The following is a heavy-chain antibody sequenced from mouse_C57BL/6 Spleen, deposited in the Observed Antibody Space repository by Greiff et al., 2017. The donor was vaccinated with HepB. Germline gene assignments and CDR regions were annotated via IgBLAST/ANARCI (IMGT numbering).Heavy chain of an antibody. CDR2: INPNNGGT. J-gene: IGHJ2*01. D-gene: IGHD1-1*01. CDR1: GYTFTDYN. Sequence: VQLQQSGPELVKPGASVKIPCKASGYTFTDYNMDWVKQSHGKSLEWIGDINPNNGGTIYNQKFKGKATLTVDKSSSTAYMELRSLTSEDTAVYYCARSDYGSEGYFDYWGQGTTLTVSS. CDR3: ARSDYGSEGYFDY. V-gene: IGHV1-18*01.